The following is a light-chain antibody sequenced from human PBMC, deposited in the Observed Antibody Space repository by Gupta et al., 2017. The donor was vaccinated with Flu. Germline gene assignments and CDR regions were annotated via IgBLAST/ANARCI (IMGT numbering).Light chain of an antibody. CDR2: DDS. J-gene: IGLJ3*02. CDR3: QVWHISSDDLSV. Sequence: SSVLTQPPSVSVAPGQTAKITCGGDNLGTKSVHWYQQKPGQAPVLVVYDDSDRPSGIPERFSGFNSGNTATLTISKVEAGDEADYYCQVWHISSDDLSVFGGGTKLTVL. CDR1: NLGTKS. V-gene: IGLV3-21*02.